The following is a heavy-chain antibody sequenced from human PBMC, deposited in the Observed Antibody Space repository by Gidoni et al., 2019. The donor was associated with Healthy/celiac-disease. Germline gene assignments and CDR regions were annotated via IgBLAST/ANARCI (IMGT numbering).Heavy chain of an antibody. Sequence: QLQLQESGPGLVKPSETLSLTCTVSGGPISSSSYYWGWIRQPPGKGLEWIGSIYYSGSTYYNPSLKSRVTISVDTSKNQFSLKLSSVTAADTAVYYCARLIAAAGIYFDYWGQGTLVTVSS. CDR3: ARLIAAAGIYFDY. D-gene: IGHD6-13*01. J-gene: IGHJ4*02. CDR1: GGPISSSSYY. CDR2: IYYSGST. V-gene: IGHV4-39*01.